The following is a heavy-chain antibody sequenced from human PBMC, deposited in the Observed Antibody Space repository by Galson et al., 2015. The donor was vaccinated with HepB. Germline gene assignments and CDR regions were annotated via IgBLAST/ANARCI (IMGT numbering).Heavy chain of an antibody. D-gene: IGHD1-14*01. Sequence: SLRLSCAASGFTFSSYGMHWVRQAPGKGLEWVAVKSYDGSNKYYADSVKGRFTISRDNSKNTLYLQMNSLRAEDTAVYYCAKASRGHGNRDAFDIWGQGTMVTVSS. CDR2: KSYDGSNK. J-gene: IGHJ3*02. V-gene: IGHV3-30*18. CDR3: AKASRGHGNRDAFDI. CDR1: GFTFSSYG.